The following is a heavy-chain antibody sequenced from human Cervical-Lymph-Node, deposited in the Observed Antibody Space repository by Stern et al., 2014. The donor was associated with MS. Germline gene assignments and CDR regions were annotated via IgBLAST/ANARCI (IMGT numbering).Heavy chain of an antibody. J-gene: IGHJ4*01. CDR1: GYIFTDYY. D-gene: IGHD3-3*01. Sequence: QMQLVDSGAEARAPGASMKVSCKASGYIFTDYYLHWVPQAPGQGLEWLGWINPNSGGTNYAQNFQGRVTMTRDTSISTAYMELRWLGSADTAVYYCARGSGTAYDLRGDYWGQGTLVTVSS. V-gene: IGHV1-2*02. CDR3: ARGSGTAYDLRGDY. CDR2: INPNSGGT.